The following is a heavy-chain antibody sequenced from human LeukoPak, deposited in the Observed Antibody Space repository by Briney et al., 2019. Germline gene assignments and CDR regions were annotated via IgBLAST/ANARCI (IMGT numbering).Heavy chain of an antibody. CDR1: GFTFSSYG. Sequence: GGSLRLSCAASGFTFSSYGMHWVRQAPGKGLEWVAVIWYDGSNKYYADSVKGRFTTSRDNSKNTLYLQMNSLRAEDTAVYYCARTHSSGWYYFDYWGQGTLVTVSS. CDR3: ARTHSSGWYYFDY. CDR2: IWYDGSNK. V-gene: IGHV3-33*01. J-gene: IGHJ4*02. D-gene: IGHD6-19*01.